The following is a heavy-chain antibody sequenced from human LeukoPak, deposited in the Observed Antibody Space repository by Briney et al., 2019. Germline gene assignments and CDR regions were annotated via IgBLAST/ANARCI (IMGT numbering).Heavy chain of an antibody. CDR2: INTNTGNP. J-gene: IGHJ4*02. CDR3: ATLPLFGYSSGWLDY. D-gene: IGHD6-19*01. CDR1: GYTFTSYA. V-gene: IGHV7-4-1*02. Sequence: ASVKVSCKASGYTFTSYAMNWVRQAPGQGLEWMGWINTNTGNPTYAQGFTGRFVFSLDTSVSTAYLQISSLKAEDTAVYYCATLPLFGYSSGWLDYWGQGTLVTVSS.